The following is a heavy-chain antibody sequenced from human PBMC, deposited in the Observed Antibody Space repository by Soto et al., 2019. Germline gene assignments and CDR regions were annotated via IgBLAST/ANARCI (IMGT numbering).Heavy chain of an antibody. CDR1: GNSFSSYV. J-gene: IGHJ6*04. V-gene: IGHV1-18*01. Sequence: QVHLVQSGGELKKPGASVKVSCRASGNSFSSYVISWVRQAPGLGLEWMGWISASNGDTNYAQKFQGRVIMTTDTSTNTAYMEVGSLTSDDTAVYYCARRGDSGDYTGKIDVWGKGTTVTVSS. CDR3: ARRGDSGDYTGKIDV. D-gene: IGHD4-17*01. CDR2: ISASNGDT.